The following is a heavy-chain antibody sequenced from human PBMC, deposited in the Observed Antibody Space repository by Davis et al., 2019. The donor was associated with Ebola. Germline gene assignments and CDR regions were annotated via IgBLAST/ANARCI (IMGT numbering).Heavy chain of an antibody. CDR3: ARAVDTATDYYYYMDV. CDR2: IYPHDSDT. J-gene: IGHJ6*03. V-gene: IGHV5-51*01. Sequence: GESLKISCKGSGYSFSSYWIAWVRQMPGKGLEWMGIIYPHDSDTRYSPSFQGHVTISADKSISTAYLQWSSLKASDTAMYYCARAVDTATDYYYYMDVWGKGTTVTVSS. D-gene: IGHD5-18*01. CDR1: GYSFSSYW.